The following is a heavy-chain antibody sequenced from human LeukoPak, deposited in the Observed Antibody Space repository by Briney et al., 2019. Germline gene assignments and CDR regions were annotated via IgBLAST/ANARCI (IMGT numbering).Heavy chain of an antibody. CDR3: ARGYIAAAYYYGMDV. D-gene: IGHD6-13*01. V-gene: IGHV1-3*01. CDR1: GYTFTSYA. Sequence: ASVKVSCKASGYTFTSYAMHWVRQATGQRLEWMGWINAGNGNTKYSQKFQGRVTITRDTSASTAYMELSSLRSEDTAVYYCARGYIAAAYYYGMDVWGKGTTVTVSS. CDR2: INAGNGNT. J-gene: IGHJ6*04.